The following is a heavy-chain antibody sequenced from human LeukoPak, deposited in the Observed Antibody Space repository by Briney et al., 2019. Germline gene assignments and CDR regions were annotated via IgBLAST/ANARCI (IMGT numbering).Heavy chain of an antibody. D-gene: IGHD3-16*01. CDR1: GFTFSSYD. Sequence: GGSLRLSCAASGFTFSSYDMHWVRQATGKGLEWVSGIGSGGDTFYPGSVTGRFTISRKNAKNSLYLQMNSLRAGDTAVYYCARAWGGMIIYGMDVWGQGTTVTVSS. V-gene: IGHV3-13*01. CDR2: IGSGGDT. J-gene: IGHJ6*02. CDR3: ARAWGGMIIYGMDV.